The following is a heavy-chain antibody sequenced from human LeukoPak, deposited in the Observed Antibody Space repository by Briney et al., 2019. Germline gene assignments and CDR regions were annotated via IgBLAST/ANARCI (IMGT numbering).Heavy chain of an antibody. CDR3: ARGPTNSGFDP. V-gene: IGHV3-48*01. Sequence: GGSLRLSCAASGFTFSSYTMNWVRQTPGKGLEWVSYISTDSNTIYYADSVKGRFTISRDNAKNSSYLQMNSLRAEDTAVSFCARGPTNSGFDPWGQGTLVTVSS. CDR1: GFTFSSYT. CDR2: ISTDSNTI. J-gene: IGHJ5*02. D-gene: IGHD1-1*01.